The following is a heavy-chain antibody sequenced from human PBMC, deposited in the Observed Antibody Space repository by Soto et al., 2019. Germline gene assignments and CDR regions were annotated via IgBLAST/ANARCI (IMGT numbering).Heavy chain of an antibody. V-gene: IGHV4-39*01. CDR3: ARHELYYGDFDY. Sequence: SDTLSLTCTVSGCSISSSSYYWGWIRQPPGKELEWIGSIYYSGSTYYNPSLKKRVTKSVDTSKNQFSLKLSSVTAADTAVYYCARHELYYGDFDYWGQGTRVTVS. CDR1: GCSISSSSYY. CDR2: IYYSGST. J-gene: IGHJ4*02. D-gene: IGHD4-17*01.